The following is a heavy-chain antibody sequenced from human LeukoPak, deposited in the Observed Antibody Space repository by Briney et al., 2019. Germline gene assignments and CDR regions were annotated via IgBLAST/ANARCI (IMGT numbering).Heavy chain of an antibody. CDR2: INHSGGT. V-gene: IGHV4-34*01. CDR1: GGSFSDYS. D-gene: IGHD1-20*01. J-gene: IGHJ4*02. Sequence: SETLSLTCAVYGGSFSDYSWSWIRQPPGKGLEWIGEINHSGGTNHNPSLMSRVIMSVDTSKNQFSLKLSSVTAADTAVYYCARLPSVITGTTSGFDYWGQGTLVTVSS. CDR3: ARLPSVITGTTSGFDY.